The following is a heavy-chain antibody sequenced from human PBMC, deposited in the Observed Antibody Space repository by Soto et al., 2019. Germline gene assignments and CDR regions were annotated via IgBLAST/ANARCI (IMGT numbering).Heavy chain of an antibody. CDR1: GYTFTGYY. J-gene: IGHJ3*02. D-gene: IGHD6-19*01. V-gene: IGHV1-2*04. Sequence: ASVKVSCKASGYTFTGYYMHWVRQAPGQGLEWMGWINPNSGGTNYAQKFQGWVTMTRDTSISTAYMELSRLRSDDTAVYYCARIHKSGWQPQRAGGAFDIWGQWTMVTVSS. CDR3: ARIHKSGWQPQRAGGAFDI. CDR2: INPNSGGT.